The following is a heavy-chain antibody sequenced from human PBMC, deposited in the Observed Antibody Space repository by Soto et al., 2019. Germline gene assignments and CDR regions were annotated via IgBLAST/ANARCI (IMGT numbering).Heavy chain of an antibody. J-gene: IGHJ6*02. D-gene: IGHD4-17*01. CDR3: AKAYDYGEYYHGVDV. Sequence: GASVKVSCKSSGYTFTGYYMHCVRQAPGQGLEWMGWINPNSGGTNYADSVRGRFTISRDNSKNTLHLQINSLRADDTAVYYCAKAYDYGEYYHGVDVWGQGTTVTVSS. CDR2: INPNSGGT. V-gene: IGHV1-2*02. CDR1: GYTFTGYY.